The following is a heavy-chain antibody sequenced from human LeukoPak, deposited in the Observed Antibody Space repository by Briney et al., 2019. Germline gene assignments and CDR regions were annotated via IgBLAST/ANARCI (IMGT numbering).Heavy chain of an antibody. V-gene: IGHV4-34*01. J-gene: IGHJ5*02. CDR3: ARGRRITMVRGVPNWFDP. CDR2: INHGGST. Sequence: SETLSLTCAVYGGSFSGYYWSWIRQPPGKGLEWIGEINHGGSTNYNPSLKSRVTISVDTSKNQFSLKLSSVTAADTAVYYCARGRRITMVRGVPNWFDPWGQGTLVTVSS. CDR1: GGSFSGYY. D-gene: IGHD3-10*01.